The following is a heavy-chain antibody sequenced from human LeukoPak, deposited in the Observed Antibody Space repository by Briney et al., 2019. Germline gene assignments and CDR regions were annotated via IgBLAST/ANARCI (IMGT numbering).Heavy chain of an antibody. CDR3: SQGLLS. CDR1: GFIFSISD. CDR2: ISYDGSRK. Sequence: GGSLRLSCAASGFIFSISDMHWVRQAPGKGLQWVAFISYDGSRKHCADSVQGRCTISRDNSKNTLSLQLNSLRPDDTAVFYCSQGLLSWGQGTLLTVAA. J-gene: IGHJ5*02. V-gene: IGHV3-30*02.